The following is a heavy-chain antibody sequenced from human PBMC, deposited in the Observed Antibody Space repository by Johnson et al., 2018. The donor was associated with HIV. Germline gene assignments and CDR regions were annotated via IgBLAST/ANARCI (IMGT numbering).Heavy chain of an antibody. Sequence: QVQLVESGGGVVQPGRSLRLSCVVSGFTYSSYAMHWVRQAPGKGLEWVAVISYDGSNKYYADSVKGRFTISRDNSKNTLYLQMNSLRAEDTAVYYCARTAGRAGVIPDAFDIWGQGTMVTVSS. J-gene: IGHJ3*02. D-gene: IGHD1-1*01. CDR2: ISYDGSNK. V-gene: IGHV3-30*14. CDR3: ARTAGRAGVIPDAFDI. CDR1: GFTYSSYA.